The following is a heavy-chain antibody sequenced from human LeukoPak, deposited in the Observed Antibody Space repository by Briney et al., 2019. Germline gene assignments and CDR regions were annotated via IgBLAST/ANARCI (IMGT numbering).Heavy chain of an antibody. D-gene: IGHD3-9*01. CDR1: GFTLSTYD. J-gene: IGHJ4*02. CDR3: ANINFDYLDNY. CDR2: TRYDGSNK. Sequence: GGSLRLSCAASGFTLSTYDMHWVRQAPGKGLEWVAFTRYDGSNKYYADSVKGRFTVSRDNSKNTLYLQMNSLRAEDTAVYYYANINFDYLDNYWGQGTLVTVSS. V-gene: IGHV3-30*02.